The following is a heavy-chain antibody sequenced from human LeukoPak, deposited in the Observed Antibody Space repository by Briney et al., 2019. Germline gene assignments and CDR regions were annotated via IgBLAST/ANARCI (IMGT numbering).Heavy chain of an antibody. V-gene: IGHV3-30-3*01. CDR3: ARAGKGRLRYYFDY. J-gene: IGHJ4*02. D-gene: IGHD4-17*01. CDR2: ISYNGINK. CDR1: GFIFSSYA. Sequence: GGSLRLSCAASGFIFSSYAMHWVRQAPGKGLEWVSVISYNGINKYYADSVKGRFTISRDNSKNTLYLQMNSLRAEDTAVYYCARAGKGRLRYYFDYWGQGTLVTVSS.